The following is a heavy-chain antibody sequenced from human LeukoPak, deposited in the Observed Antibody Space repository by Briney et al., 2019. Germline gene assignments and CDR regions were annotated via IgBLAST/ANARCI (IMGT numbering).Heavy chain of an antibody. CDR2: IRYDGSNK. CDR3: AKDLWFGELLYPSPPDY. J-gene: IGHJ4*02. D-gene: IGHD3-10*01. Sequence: GGSLRLSCAASGFTFSSYGMHWVRQAPGKGLEWVAFIRYDGSNKYYADSVKGRFTISRDNSKNTLYLQMNSLRAEDTAVYYCAKDLWFGELLYPSPPDYWGQGTLVTVSS. V-gene: IGHV3-30*02. CDR1: GFTFSSYG.